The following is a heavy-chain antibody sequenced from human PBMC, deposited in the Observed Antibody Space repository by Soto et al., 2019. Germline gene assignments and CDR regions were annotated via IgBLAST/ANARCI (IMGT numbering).Heavy chain of an antibody. Sequence: GGSLRLSCAASGFTFSSYGMHWVRQAPGKGLEWVAVIWYDGSNKYYADSVKGRFTISRDNSKNTLYLQMNSLRAEDTAVYYCAREERITIFGVRYYYYYMDVWGKGTTVTVYS. CDR3: AREERITIFGVRYYYYYMDV. CDR2: IWYDGSNK. CDR1: GFTFSSYG. V-gene: IGHV3-33*01. D-gene: IGHD3-3*01. J-gene: IGHJ6*03.